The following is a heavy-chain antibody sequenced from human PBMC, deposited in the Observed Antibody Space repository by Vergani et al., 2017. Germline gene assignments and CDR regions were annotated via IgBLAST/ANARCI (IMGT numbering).Heavy chain of an antibody. J-gene: IGHJ6*03. CDR2: IYYSGST. CDR3: TAGNHYYYYMDV. CDR1: GGSISSYY. D-gene: IGHD6-13*01. V-gene: IGHV4-59*01. Sequence: QVQLQESGPGLVKPSETLSLTCTVSGGSISSYYWSWIRQPPGKGLEWIGYIYYSGSTNYNTSLKSQVTISVDTSKNQFSRKLSSVTAADSAVYYCTAGNHYYYYMDVWGKGTTVTVSS.